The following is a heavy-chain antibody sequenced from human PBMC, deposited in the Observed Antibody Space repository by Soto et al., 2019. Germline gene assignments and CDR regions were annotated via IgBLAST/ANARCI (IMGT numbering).Heavy chain of an antibody. J-gene: IGHJ5*02. CDR1: GGSISSYY. D-gene: IGHD3-3*01. V-gene: IGHV4-59*08. CDR2: IYYSGST. CDR3: ARHYYDFSRGWFDP. Sequence: SETLSLTCTVSGGSISSYYLSWIRQPPGKGLEWIGYIYYSGSTNYNPSLKSRVTISVDTSKNQFSLKLSSVTAADTAVYYCARHYYDFSRGWFDPWGQGTLVTVSS.